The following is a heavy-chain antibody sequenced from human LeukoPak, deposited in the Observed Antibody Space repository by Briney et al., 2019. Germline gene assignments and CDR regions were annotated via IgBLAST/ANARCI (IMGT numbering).Heavy chain of an antibody. CDR1: GFTFSSYA. CDR3: AKAEWLRFALDY. Sequence: GGSLRLSCEASGFTFSSYAMSWVRQAPGQGLEWVSAISGSGGSTYYADSVKGRFTISRDNSKNTLYLQMNSLRAEDTAVYYCAKAEWLRFALDYWGQGTLVTVSS. D-gene: IGHD5-12*01. V-gene: IGHV3-23*01. J-gene: IGHJ4*02. CDR2: ISGSGGST.